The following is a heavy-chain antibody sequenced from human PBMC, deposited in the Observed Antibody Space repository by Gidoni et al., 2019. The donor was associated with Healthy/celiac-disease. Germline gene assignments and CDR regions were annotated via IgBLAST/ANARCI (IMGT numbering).Heavy chain of an antibody. CDR1: GGSSSSGSYY. CDR2: IYTSGST. J-gene: IGHJ4*02. CDR3: ARELGECDYDY. D-gene: IGHD3-16*01. Sequence: VQLQESGPGLVKPSQTLSLTCTVSGGSSSSGSYYWSWIRQPDGKGLECIGRIYTSGSTNYNPSLKSRVTISVDTSKNQFSLKLGSLTAADTAVYYCARELGECDYDYWGQGTLVTVSS. V-gene: IGHV4-61*02.